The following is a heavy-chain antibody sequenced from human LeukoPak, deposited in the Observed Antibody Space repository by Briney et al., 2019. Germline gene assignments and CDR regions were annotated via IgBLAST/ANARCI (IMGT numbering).Heavy chain of an antibody. CDR3: ATWTGITPY. V-gene: IGHV3-21*04. J-gene: IGHJ4*02. Sequence: PGGSLRLSCAASAFNFSGYTMNWVRQAPGKGLEWISSIRSRNNYITYAASVEGRFTISRDNAKNSLYLQMNSLRVEDTAVYYCATWTGITPYWGQGTLVTVSS. CDR1: AFNFSGYT. D-gene: IGHD1-20*01. CDR2: IRSRNNYI.